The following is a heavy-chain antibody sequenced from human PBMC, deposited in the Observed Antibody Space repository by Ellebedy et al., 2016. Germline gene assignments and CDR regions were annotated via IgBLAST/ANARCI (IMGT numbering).Heavy chain of an antibody. Sequence: GASLKISXAASGFTFDDFYMSWIRQAPGKGLEWVSYISTTSNVIYYADSVKGRFTISRDNTRNLLFLQMNSLSAEDSATYYCTRGVIPAAICPPSGYWGQGTLVTVST. CDR1: GFTFDDFY. CDR2: ISTTSNVI. J-gene: IGHJ4*02. D-gene: IGHD2-2*01. V-gene: IGHV3-11*01. CDR3: TRGVIPAAICPPSGY.